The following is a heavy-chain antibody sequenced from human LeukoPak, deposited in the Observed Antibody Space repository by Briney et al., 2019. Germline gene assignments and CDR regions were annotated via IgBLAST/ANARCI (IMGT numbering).Heavy chain of an antibody. D-gene: IGHD4-17*01. Sequence: SETLSLTCTISGGSISSYYWSWIRQSPGKGLEWIGYIYYSGSTNYNPSLKSRVTISVDTPKNQFSLKLSSVTAADTAVYYCARLVRFDGDYVDWFDPWGQGTLVTVSS. CDR1: GGSISSYY. CDR2: IYYSGST. V-gene: IGHV4-59*08. CDR3: ARLVRFDGDYVDWFDP. J-gene: IGHJ5*02.